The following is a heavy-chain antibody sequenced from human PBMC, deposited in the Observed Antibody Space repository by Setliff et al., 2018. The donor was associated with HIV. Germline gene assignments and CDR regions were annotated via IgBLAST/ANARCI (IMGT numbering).Heavy chain of an antibody. CDR3: ARGADILTGYYALDY. CDR1: GGSVSNGDYY. J-gene: IGHJ4*02. D-gene: IGHD3-9*01. V-gene: IGHV4-38-2*02. CDR2: IYHSGST. Sequence: SETLSLTCSVSGGSVSNGDYYWSWIRQPPGKGLEWIGSIYHSGSTYYNPSLKSRVTISVDTSKNQFSLKLSSVTAADTAVYYCARGADILTGYYALDYWGQGTLVTVSS.